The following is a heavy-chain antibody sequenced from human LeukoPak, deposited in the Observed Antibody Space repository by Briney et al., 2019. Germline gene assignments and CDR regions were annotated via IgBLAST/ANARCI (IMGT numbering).Heavy chain of an antibody. V-gene: IGHV4-59*11. CDR1: GGSISSHY. CDR2: IYDSEST. J-gene: IGHJ6*03. Sequence: SETLSLTCTVSGGSISSHYWSWVRQPPGKGLEWIGNIYDSESTHYKSSLKSRVTMSVDTSKNQFSLRLSSATAADTAVYYCARVLQNYYYLDVWGKGTTVTVSS. CDR3: ARVLQNYYYLDV. D-gene: IGHD3-3*01.